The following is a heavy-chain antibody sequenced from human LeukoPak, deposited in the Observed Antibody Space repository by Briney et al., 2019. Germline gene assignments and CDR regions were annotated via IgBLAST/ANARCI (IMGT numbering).Heavy chain of an antibody. CDR1: EFTFSSYG. D-gene: IGHD3-22*01. Sequence: GGSLRLSCAASEFTFSSYGMHCVRQAPGKGLEWVAVISYDGSNKYYADSVKGRFTISRDNSKNTLYLQMNSLRAEDTAVYYCAKDLYYYDSSGYYYSQGYFDYWGQGTLVTVSS. CDR3: AKDLYYYDSSGYYYSQGYFDY. CDR2: ISYDGSNK. V-gene: IGHV3-30*18. J-gene: IGHJ4*02.